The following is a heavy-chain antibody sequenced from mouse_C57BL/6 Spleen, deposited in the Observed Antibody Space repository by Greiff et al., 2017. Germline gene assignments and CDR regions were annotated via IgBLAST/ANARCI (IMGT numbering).Heavy chain of an antibody. V-gene: IGHV1-52*01. CDR3: ARIGDYYGSSFDY. Sequence: QVQLQQPGAELVRPGSSVKLSCKASGYTFTSYWMHWVKQRPIQGLEWIGNIDPSDSETHYNQKFKDKATLTVDKSSSTAYMQLSSLTSEDSAVYYCARIGDYYGSSFDYWGQGTTRTVSS. J-gene: IGHJ2*01. CDR1: GYTFTSYW. D-gene: IGHD1-1*01. CDR2: IDPSDSET.